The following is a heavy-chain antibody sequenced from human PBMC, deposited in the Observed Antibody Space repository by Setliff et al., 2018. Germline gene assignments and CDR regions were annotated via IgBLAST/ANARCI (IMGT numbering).Heavy chain of an antibody. Sequence: GASVKVSCKASGGTFRSYGISWVRQTPGQRLEWMGWINPGNGNTKYSQKFQGRVTITRDTSASTAYMELSSLRSEDTAVYYCARDKGYDSSGYYFYYYYYMDVWGKGTTVTVSS. V-gene: IGHV1-3*01. CDR3: ARDKGYDSSGYYFYYYYYMDV. D-gene: IGHD3-22*01. CDR1: GGTFRSYG. CDR2: INPGNGNT. J-gene: IGHJ6*03.